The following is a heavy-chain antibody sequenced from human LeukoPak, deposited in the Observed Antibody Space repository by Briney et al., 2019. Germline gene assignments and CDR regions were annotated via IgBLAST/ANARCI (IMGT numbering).Heavy chain of an antibody. Sequence: ASVKVSCKASGYTFTSYYMHWVRQAPGEALEWKGIINPSGGSTSYAQKFQGRVTMTRDTSTSTVYMELSSLRSEDTAVYYCAREGGATDPFDYWGQGTLVTVSS. CDR1: GYTFTSYY. V-gene: IGHV1-46*01. J-gene: IGHJ4*02. CDR3: AREGGATDPFDY. D-gene: IGHD5-24*01. CDR2: INPSGGST.